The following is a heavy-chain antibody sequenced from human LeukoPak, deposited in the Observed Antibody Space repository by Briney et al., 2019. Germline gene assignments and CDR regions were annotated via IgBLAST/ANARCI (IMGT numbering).Heavy chain of an antibody. Sequence: GGSLRLSCAVSGFTFSSYAMSWVRQAPGKGLEWVSAISNNGGYTYYADSVQGRFTISRDNSKSTLCLQMNSLRAEDTAVYYCAKQLGYCSDGSCYFPYWGQGTLVTVSS. J-gene: IGHJ4*02. CDR3: AKQLGYCSDGSCYFPY. CDR1: GFTFSSYA. D-gene: IGHD2-15*01. CDR2: ISNNGGYT. V-gene: IGHV3-23*01.